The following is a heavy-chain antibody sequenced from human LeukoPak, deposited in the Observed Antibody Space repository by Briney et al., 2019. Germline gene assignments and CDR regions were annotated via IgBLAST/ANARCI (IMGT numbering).Heavy chain of an antibody. CDR3: AKDRSQYYFDY. D-gene: IGHD3-10*01. CDR2: ISYDGNNE. CDR1: GFTFSNYE. J-gene: IGHJ4*02. V-gene: IGHV3-30*18. Sequence: PGGSLRLSCAASGFTFSNYEFNWVRQAPGKGLEWVAVISYDGNNEYYADSVKGRSTISRDNSKNTLYLQMNSLRTEDTAVYYCAKDRSQYYFDYWGQGTLVTVSS.